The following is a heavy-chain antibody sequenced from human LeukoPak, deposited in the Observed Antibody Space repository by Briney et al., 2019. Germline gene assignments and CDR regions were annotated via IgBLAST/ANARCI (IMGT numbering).Heavy chain of an antibody. V-gene: IGHV1-69*05. Sequence: GASVKLSCKASGDTFSTNALSWVRLAPGQGLEWMGGFIPLIGSAHYAQKLQGRITITTDESTSTAYMVLSNLRSDDTAVYYCARGGGPYESTGFFAGPFDYWGQGTVVTVSS. CDR1: GDTFSTNA. CDR3: ARGGGPYESTGFFAGPFDY. D-gene: IGHD3-22*01. CDR2: FIPLIGSA. J-gene: IGHJ4*02.